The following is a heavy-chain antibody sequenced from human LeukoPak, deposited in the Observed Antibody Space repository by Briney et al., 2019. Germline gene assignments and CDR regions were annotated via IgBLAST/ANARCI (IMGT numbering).Heavy chain of an antibody. CDR2: ISGSGDST. D-gene: IGHD2-15*01. Sequence: GGSLRLSCAASGLTFSSQVMSWVRQTPGKGLEWISTISGSGDSTYYADSVKGRFTISRDNSKNTLYLQMNSLRAEDTAVYYCAKDRYCSGGNCYSFDYWGQGTLVTVSS. V-gene: IGHV3-23*01. CDR3: AKDRYCSGGNCYSFDY. CDR1: GLTFSSQV. J-gene: IGHJ4*02.